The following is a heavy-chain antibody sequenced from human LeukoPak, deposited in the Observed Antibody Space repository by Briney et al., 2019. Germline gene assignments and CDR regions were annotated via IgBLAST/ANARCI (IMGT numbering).Heavy chain of an antibody. Sequence: PSETLSLTCTVSGGSIINYYWSWVRQPPGKGLEWIGYVYYSGSAHYNPSLKSRVTISVDTSKNQFSLKLSSVTAADTAVYYCAGGTYYYFDYWGQGTLVTVSS. V-gene: IGHV4-59*01. CDR3: AGGTYYYFDY. J-gene: IGHJ4*02. D-gene: IGHD1-26*01. CDR2: VYYSGSA. CDR1: GGSIINYY.